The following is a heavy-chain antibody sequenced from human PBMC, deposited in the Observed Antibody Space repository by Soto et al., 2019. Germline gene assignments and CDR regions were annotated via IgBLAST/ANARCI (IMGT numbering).Heavy chain of an antibody. V-gene: IGHV1-69*02. CDR3: AILDSSGWYAPDY. CDR1: GGTFSSYT. D-gene: IGHD6-19*01. CDR2: IIPILGIA. J-gene: IGHJ4*02. Sequence: QVQLVQSGAEVKKPGSSVKVSCKASGGTFSSYTISWVRQAPGQGLEWMGRIIPILGIANYAQKFQGRVTITADKSTSTAYMELTSLRSEDSSAHYCAILDSSGWYAPDYWGQGTLVTVSS.